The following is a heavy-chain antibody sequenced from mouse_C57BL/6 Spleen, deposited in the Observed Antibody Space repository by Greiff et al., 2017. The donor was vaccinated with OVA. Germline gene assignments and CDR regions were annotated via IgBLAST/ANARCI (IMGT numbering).Heavy chain of an antibody. Sequence: EVKLVESGEGLVKPGGSLKLSCAASGFTFSSYAMSWVRQTPEKRLEWVAYISSGGDYIYYADTVKGRFTISRDNARNTLYLQMGSLKSEDTAMYYCTRLTGSYAMDYWGQGTSVTVSS. CDR2: ISSGGDYI. J-gene: IGHJ4*01. CDR3: TRLTGSYAMDY. CDR1: GFTFSSYA. V-gene: IGHV5-9-1*02.